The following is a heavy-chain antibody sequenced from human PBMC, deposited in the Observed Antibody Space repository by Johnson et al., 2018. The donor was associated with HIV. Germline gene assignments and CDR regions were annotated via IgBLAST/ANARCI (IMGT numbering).Heavy chain of an antibody. CDR2: INGDGSGI. D-gene: IGHD3-3*01. Sequence: VYLVESGGGLVQPGGSLRLSCAASGFTFSSYWMHWVRQGPGKGLVWVSRINGDGSGITYADSVKGRFTISRDNAKNTLYLQMNSLRPEDTAVYYCAREHRGYNFWSGYYPDAFDIWGLGTMVTVSS. V-gene: IGHV3-74*01. CDR1: GFTFSSYW. J-gene: IGHJ3*02. CDR3: AREHRGYNFWSGYYPDAFDI.